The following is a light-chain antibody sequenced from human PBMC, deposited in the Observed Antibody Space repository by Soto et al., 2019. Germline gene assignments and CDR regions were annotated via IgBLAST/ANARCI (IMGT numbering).Light chain of an antibody. CDR3: QQYETFSGT. CDR1: QSVGTY. Sequence: EIVMTQSPATLSVSPWERAILSCRASQSVGTYLAWFQQKPGQAPRLLIFGASRRATGIPDRFSGSGSGTKFTLTIASLQPDDFATYYCQQYETFSGTFGPGTKVDIK. J-gene: IGKJ1*01. CDR2: GAS. V-gene: IGKV3D-15*01.